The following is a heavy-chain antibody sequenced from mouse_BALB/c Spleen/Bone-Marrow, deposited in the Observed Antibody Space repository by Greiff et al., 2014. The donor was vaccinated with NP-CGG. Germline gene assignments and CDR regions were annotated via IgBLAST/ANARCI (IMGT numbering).Heavy chain of an antibody. J-gene: IGHJ2*01. CDR3: ARRRDGTNYFDY. V-gene: IGHV1S34*01. Sequence: VVKTGASVKISCKASGYSFTGYYMHWFKQSHGKSLEWIGYISCYNGASGYNQKFKGKATFTVDTSSTIAYMQFNSLTSEDSAVYYCARRRDGTNYFDYWGQGTTLTVSS. CDR1: GYSFTGYY. D-gene: IGHD2-1*01. CDR2: ISCYNGAS.